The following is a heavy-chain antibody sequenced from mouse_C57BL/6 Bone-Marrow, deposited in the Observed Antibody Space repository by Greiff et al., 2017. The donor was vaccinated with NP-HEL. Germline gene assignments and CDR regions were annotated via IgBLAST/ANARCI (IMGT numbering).Heavy chain of an antibody. CDR2: IRNNANGYTT. J-gene: IGHJ4*01. V-gene: IGHV7-3*01. Sequence: EVHLVESGGGLVQPGGSLSLSCAASGFTFTDYYMSWVRQPPGKALEWLGFIRNNANGYTTEYSASVKGRFTISRANSQSILYLQMHALRAADRAYYYCTSYPYDPAMFDYWGQGTSVTVSS. D-gene: IGHD2-3*01. CDR1: GFTFTDYY. CDR3: TSYPYDPAMFDY.